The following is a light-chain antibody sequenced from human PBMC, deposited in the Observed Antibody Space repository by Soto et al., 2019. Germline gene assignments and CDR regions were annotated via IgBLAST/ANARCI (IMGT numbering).Light chain of an antibody. V-gene: IGLV2-11*01. CDR1: SSDVGAYNY. J-gene: IGLJ2*01. Sequence: QSALTQPRSVSGSPGQSVTISCTGTSSDVGAYNYVSWYQRRPGKAPKLMIYDVTKRPSGVPDRFSGSKSGNTASLTISGLQADDEADYYCCSYAGSYTYILFGGGTQLTVL. CDR3: CSYAGSYTYIL. CDR2: DVT.